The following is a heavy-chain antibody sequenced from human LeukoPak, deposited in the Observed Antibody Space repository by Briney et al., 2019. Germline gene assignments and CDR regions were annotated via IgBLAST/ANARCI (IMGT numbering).Heavy chain of an antibody. CDR2: IKQDGSEK. D-gene: IGHD3-10*01. V-gene: IGHV3-7*01. CDR3: ARSMVRGVIINPFDY. J-gene: IGHJ4*02. CDR1: GFTFSSYW. Sequence: GGSLRLSCAASGFTFSSYWMSWVRQAPGKGLEWVANIKQDGSEKYYVDSVKGRFTISRDNAKNSLYLQMNSLRAEDTAVYYCARSMVRGVIINPFDYWGQGTLVTVSS.